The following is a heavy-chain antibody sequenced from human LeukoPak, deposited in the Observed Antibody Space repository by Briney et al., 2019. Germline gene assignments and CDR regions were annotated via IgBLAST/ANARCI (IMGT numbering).Heavy chain of an antibody. CDR1: GFTFSSYA. Sequence: GGSLRLSCAASGFTFSSYALHWVRQAPGKGLEWVAVTSNDGRDKHHADSVKGRFTVSRDNSKNTLYLQMNSLRDEDTAVYYCAKDLTTTSADYYFDYWGQGTLVTVSS. J-gene: IGHJ4*02. V-gene: IGHV3-30-3*01. CDR2: TSNDGRDK. D-gene: IGHD1-1*01. CDR3: AKDLTTTSADYYFDY.